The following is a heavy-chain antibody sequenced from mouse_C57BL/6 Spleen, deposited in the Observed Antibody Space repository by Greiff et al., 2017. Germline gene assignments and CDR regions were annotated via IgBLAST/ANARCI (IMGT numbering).Heavy chain of an antibody. CDR3: ARQLGPYAMDY. CDR2: ISGGGGNT. J-gene: IGHJ4*01. V-gene: IGHV5-9*01. Sequence: EVHLVESGGGLVKPGGSLKLSCAASGFTFSSYTMSWVRQTPEKRLEWVATISGGGGNTYYPDSVKGRFTISRDNAKNTLYLQMSSLRSEDTALYYCARQLGPYAMDYWGQGTSVTVS. D-gene: IGHD4-1*01. CDR1: GFTFSSYT.